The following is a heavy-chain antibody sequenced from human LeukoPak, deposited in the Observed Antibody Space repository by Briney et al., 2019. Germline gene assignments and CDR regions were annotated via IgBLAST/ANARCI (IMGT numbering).Heavy chain of an antibody. CDR3: ARRGSAAGTGFDY. Sequence: PSETLSLTCAVSGYSISSGYYWGWIRQPPGKGPEWIGSIYHSGSTYYNPSLKSRVTILVDTSKNQFSLKLSSVTAADTAVYYCARRGSAAGTGFDYWGQGTLVTVSS. J-gene: IGHJ4*02. CDR2: IYHSGST. V-gene: IGHV4-38-2*01. D-gene: IGHD6-13*01. CDR1: GYSISSGYY.